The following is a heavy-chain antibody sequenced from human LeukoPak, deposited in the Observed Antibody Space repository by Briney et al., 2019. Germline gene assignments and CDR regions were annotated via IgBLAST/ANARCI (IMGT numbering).Heavy chain of an antibody. CDR2: INPSGGST. Sequence: GASVKVSCKASGYTFTSYYMHWVRQAPGQGLEWMGIINPSGGSTSYAQKFQDRVTITRDRSMSTAYMELSSLRSEDTAMYYCARSELLWFGELWDAFDIWGQGTMVTVSS. V-gene: IGHV1-46*01. J-gene: IGHJ3*02. CDR3: ARSELLWFGELWDAFDI. CDR1: GYTFTSYY. D-gene: IGHD3-10*01.